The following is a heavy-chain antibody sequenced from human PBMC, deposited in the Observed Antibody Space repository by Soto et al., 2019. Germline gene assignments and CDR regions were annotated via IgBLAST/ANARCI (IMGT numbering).Heavy chain of an antibody. V-gene: IGHV1-69*01. D-gene: IGHD6-6*01. Sequence: QVQLVQSGAEVKKPGSSVKVSCKASGGTFSSYAISWVRQAPGQGLEWMGGIIPIFGTANYAQKFQGRVTITADESTSTAYMELSSLRSEDTAVYYCARPCTPLYSRSSFYYYGMDVWGQGTPVTVSS. J-gene: IGHJ6*02. CDR3: ARPCTPLYSRSSFYYYGMDV. CDR2: IIPIFGTA. CDR1: GGTFSSYA.